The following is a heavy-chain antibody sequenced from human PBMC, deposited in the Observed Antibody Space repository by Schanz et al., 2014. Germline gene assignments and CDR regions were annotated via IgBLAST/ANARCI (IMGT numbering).Heavy chain of an antibody. J-gene: IGHJ6*02. CDR1: GFTFNSYA. Sequence: DVQLLESGGGLVQPGGSLRLSCAASGFTFNSYAMTWVRQAPGKGLEWVSSISHSGGSKYYADSVKGRFTISRDNSENTLYLQMNSLSADDTAVFYCAKGMGYCSGGTCYDYYYYGVDVWDQGTTVTVSS. D-gene: IGHD2-15*01. CDR2: ISHSGGSK. CDR3: AKGMGYCSGGTCYDYYYYGVDV. V-gene: IGHV3-23*01.